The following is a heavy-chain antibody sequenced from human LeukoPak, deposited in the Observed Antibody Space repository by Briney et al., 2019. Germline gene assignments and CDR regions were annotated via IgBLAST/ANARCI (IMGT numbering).Heavy chain of an antibody. CDR3: AKVRRAYYYGSGSSMDV. CDR1: GFTFDDYA. J-gene: IGHJ6*02. Sequence: HPGGSLRLSCAASGFTFDDYAMHWVRQAPGKGLEWVSGISWNSGSIGYADSVKGRFAISRDNAKNSLYLRMNSLRAEDTALYYCAKVRRAYYYGSGSSMDVWGQGTTVTVSS. CDR2: ISWNSGSI. D-gene: IGHD3-10*01. V-gene: IGHV3-9*01.